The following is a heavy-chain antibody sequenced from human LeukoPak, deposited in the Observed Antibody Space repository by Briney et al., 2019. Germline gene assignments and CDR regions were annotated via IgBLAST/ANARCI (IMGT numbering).Heavy chain of an antibody. CDR2: ISYDGSSK. D-gene: IGHD3-22*01. CDR1: GFTFSSYA. V-gene: IGHV3-30*01. J-gene: IGHJ3*02. Sequence: PGGSLRLSCAASGFTFSSYAMHWVRQAPGKGLEWVAVISYDGSSKYYADSVKGRFTISRDNSKNTLHLQMNSLRAEDTAVYYCARDNRNYYDSSGDGAFDIWGQGTMVTVSS. CDR3: ARDNRNYYDSSGDGAFDI.